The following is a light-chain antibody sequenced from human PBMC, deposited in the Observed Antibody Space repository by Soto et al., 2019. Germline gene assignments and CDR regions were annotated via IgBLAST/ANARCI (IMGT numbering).Light chain of an antibody. CDR2: DVT. V-gene: IGLV2-11*01. Sequence: QSVLTQPRSVSGSPGQSVTISCTGTSSDFDGYDFVSWYQQHPAKAPKLIIFDVTKRPSGVPDRFSGSKSGNTASLTISGLQAEDEADYYCCSFAGSYTLYVFGTGTKVTVL. J-gene: IGLJ1*01. CDR3: CSFAGSYTLYV. CDR1: SSDFDGYDF.